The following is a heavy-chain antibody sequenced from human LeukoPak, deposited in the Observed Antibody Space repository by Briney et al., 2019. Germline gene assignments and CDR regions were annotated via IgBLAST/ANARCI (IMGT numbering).Heavy chain of an antibody. CDR3: ARAGGDYGSGRKPLDL. CDR1: GFTFSSYA. Sequence: PGRSLRLSCAASGFTFSSYAMHWVRQAPGKGLEWVAVISYDGSNKYYADSVKGRFTISRDNSKNTLYLQMNSLRAEDTAVYHCARAGGDYGSGRKPLDLWGRGTLVTVSS. D-gene: IGHD3-10*01. CDR2: ISYDGSNK. J-gene: IGHJ2*01. V-gene: IGHV3-30-3*01.